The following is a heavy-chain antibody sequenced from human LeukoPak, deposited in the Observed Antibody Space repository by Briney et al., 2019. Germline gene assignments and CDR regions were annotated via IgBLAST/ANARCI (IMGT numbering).Heavy chain of an antibody. CDR3: ARHPNFVLLRSNWFDP. D-gene: IGHD3-3*01. CDR1: GGSISGSAYY. J-gene: IGHJ5*02. CDR2: INHSGST. Sequence: SETLSLTCTVSGGSISGSAYYWGWIRQPPGKGLEWIGEINHSGSTNYNPSLKSRVTISVDTSKNQFSLKLSSVTAADTAVYYCARHPNFVLLRSNWFDPWGQGTLVTVSS. V-gene: IGHV4-39*01.